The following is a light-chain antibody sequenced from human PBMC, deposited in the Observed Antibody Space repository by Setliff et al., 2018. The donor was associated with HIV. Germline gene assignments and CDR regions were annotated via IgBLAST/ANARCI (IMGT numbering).Light chain of an antibody. V-gene: IGLV2-14*03. J-gene: IGLJ1*01. CDR3: SSYTSSSTRV. Sequence: QSALAQPPSVSGSPGQSITISCTGTSSDVGGYNYVSWYQQHPGKAPKLMIYDVNNRPSGVSYRFFGSKSGNTASLTISGLQAEDEADYYCSSYTSSSTRVFGTGTKVTVL. CDR1: SSDVGGYNY. CDR2: DVN.